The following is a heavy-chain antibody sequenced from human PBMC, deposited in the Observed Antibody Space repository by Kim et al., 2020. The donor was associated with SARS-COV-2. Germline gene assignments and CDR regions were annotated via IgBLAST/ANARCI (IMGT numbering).Heavy chain of an antibody. J-gene: IGHJ6*02. Sequence: GGSLRLSCAASGFTFSSYVMSWVRQAPGKGLEWVSGISGSGGSTYYADSVKGRFTISRDNSKNTLYLQMNSLRAEDTAVYYCAKDQNYYDTTGGMDVWGRGTTVTVSS. CDR1: GFTFSSYV. CDR3: AKDQNYYDTTGGMDV. CDR2: ISGSGGST. D-gene: IGHD3-22*01. V-gene: IGHV3-23*01.